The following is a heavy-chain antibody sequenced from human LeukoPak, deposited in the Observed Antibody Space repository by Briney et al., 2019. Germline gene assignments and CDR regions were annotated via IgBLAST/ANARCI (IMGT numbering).Heavy chain of an antibody. D-gene: IGHD4/OR15-4a*01. J-gene: IGHJ6*02. CDR1: GGTFSSSA. CDR3: ARDQGLTAPPPYGLDV. Sequence: SVKVSCKTSGGTFSSSAITWVRQAPGQGLEWMGRIIPVLNITSHAQKFQGRVTITADTSTSTVYMELSSLRSEETAVYYCARDQGLTAPPPYGLDVWGQGTTVIVSS. V-gene: IGHV1-69*04. CDR2: IIPVLNIT.